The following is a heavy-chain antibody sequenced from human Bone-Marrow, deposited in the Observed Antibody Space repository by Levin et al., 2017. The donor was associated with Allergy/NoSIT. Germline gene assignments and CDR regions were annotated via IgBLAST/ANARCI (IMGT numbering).Heavy chain of an antibody. CDR3: ATDRVRYSSSWYLTGIFDY. J-gene: IGHJ4*02. D-gene: IGHD6-13*01. V-gene: IGHV1-24*01. Sequence: GESLKISCKVSGYTLTELSMHWVRQAPGKGLEWMGGFDPEDGETIYAQKFQGRVTMTEDTSTDTAYMELSSLRSEDTAVYYCATDRVRYSSSWYLTGIFDYWGQGTLVTVSS. CDR1: GYTLTELS. CDR2: FDPEDGET.